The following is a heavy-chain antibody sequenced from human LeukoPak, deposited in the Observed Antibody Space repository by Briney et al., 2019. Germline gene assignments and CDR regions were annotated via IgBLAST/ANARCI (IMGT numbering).Heavy chain of an antibody. Sequence: GFTXSSXXXXWVXQAPGKGLEWVSVIYRGGSTYYADSVKGRFTISRDNSKNTLYLQMNSLRAEDTAVYYCARTLWDWGQGTLVTVSS. V-gene: IGHV3-66*02. J-gene: IGHJ4*02. CDR3: ARTLWD. D-gene: IGHD2-21*01. CDR2: IYRGGST. CDR1: GFTXSSXX.